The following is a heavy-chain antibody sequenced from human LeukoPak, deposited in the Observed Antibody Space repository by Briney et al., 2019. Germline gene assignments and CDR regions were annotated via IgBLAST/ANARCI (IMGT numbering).Heavy chain of an antibody. CDR3: ARDHYGGNSWWYFDL. J-gene: IGHJ2*01. D-gene: IGHD4-23*01. Sequence: SETLSLTCTVSGGSISSYYWSWIRQPPGKGLEWIGYIYYSGSTNYNPSLKSRVTISVDTPKNQFSLKLSSVTAADTAVYYCARDHYGGNSWWYFDLWGRGTLVTVSS. V-gene: IGHV4-59*01. CDR1: GGSISSYY. CDR2: IYYSGST.